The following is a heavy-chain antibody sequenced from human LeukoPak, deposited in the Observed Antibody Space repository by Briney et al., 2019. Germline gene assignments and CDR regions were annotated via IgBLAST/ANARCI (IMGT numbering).Heavy chain of an antibody. V-gene: IGHV1-69*05. J-gene: IGHJ4*02. CDR1: GGTFSSYA. CDR3: ARTPMYSSGWYCYFDY. CDR2: IIPIFGTA. Sequence: SVKVSCKASGGTFSSYAISWVRQAPGQGLEWVGRIIPIFGTANYAQKFRGRVTITTDESTSTAYMELSSLRSEDTAVYYCARTPMYSSGWYCYFDYWGQGTLVTVSS. D-gene: IGHD6-19*01.